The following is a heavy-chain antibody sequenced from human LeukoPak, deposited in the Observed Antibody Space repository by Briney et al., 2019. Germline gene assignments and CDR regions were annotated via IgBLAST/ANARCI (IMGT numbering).Heavy chain of an antibody. CDR1: GFTVSSNY. D-gene: IGHD6-13*01. Sequence: GGSLRLSCAASGFTVSSNYMSWVRQAPGKGLEWVSVIYSGGSTYYADSVKGRFTISRDNSKNTLYLQMNSLRAEDTAVYYCARDPGYSSSGYYFDYWGQGTLVTVSS. CDR2: IYSGGST. CDR3: ARDPGYSSSGYYFDY. V-gene: IGHV3-66*01. J-gene: IGHJ4*02.